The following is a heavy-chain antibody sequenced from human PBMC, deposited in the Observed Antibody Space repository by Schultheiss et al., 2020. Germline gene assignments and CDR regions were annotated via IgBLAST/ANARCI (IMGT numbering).Heavy chain of an antibody. J-gene: IGHJ5*02. V-gene: IGHV1-58*01. D-gene: IGHD3-22*01. CDR1: GFTFTSSA. Sequence: SVKVSCKASGFTFTSSAVQWVRQARGQRLEWIGWIVVGSGGTNYAQKFQGRVTMTTDTSTGTAYMELRSLRPDDTALYYCARDPYPTNDRPLSWGQGTQVTVSS. CDR3: ARDPYPTNDRPLS. CDR2: IVVGSGGT.